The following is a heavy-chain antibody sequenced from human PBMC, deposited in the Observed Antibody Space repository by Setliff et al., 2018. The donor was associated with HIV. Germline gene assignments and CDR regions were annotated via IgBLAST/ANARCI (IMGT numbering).Heavy chain of an antibody. CDR3: ARWHPPYGFWEEDY. CDR2: IDYSGRT. CDR1: GGSFSSSSYS. V-gene: IGHV4-39*01. J-gene: IGHJ4*02. D-gene: IGHD3-10*01. Sequence: PSETLSLTCIVSGGSFSSSSYSWGWIRLPPGKGLEWIGSIDYSGRTYYNPSLKSRVTISVDGSKNQFSLKLKSVTAADTAVYYCARWHPPYGFWEEDYWGQGTLVTVSS.